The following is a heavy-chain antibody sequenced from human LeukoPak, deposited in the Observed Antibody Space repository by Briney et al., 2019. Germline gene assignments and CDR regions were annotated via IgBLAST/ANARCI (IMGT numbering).Heavy chain of an antibody. J-gene: IGHJ3*02. CDR2: ISSSSSYI. D-gene: IGHD1-1*01. CDR1: GFTFSSYS. V-gene: IGHV3-21*01. CDR3: ARRGRGTTAAFDI. Sequence: GGSLRLSCAASGFTFSSYSINWVRQAPGKGLEWVSSISSSSSYIYYADSVKGRFTISRDNAKNSLYLQMNSLRAEDTAVYYCARRGRGTTAAFDIWGQGTMVTFSS.